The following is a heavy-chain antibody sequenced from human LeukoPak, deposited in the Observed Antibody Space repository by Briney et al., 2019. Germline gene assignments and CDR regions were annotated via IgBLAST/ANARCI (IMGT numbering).Heavy chain of an antibody. D-gene: IGHD4-17*01. CDR2: IYYSGST. CDR3: ARDSAYGDYGSARD. V-gene: IGHV4-39*07. J-gene: IGHJ4*02. CDR1: GGSISSSSYY. Sequence: TETLSLTCTVSGGSISSSSYYWGWIRQPPGKGLEWIGSIYYSGSTYYNPSLKSRVTISVDKSKNQFSLKLSSVTAADTAVYCCARDSAYGDYGSARDWGQGTLVTVSS.